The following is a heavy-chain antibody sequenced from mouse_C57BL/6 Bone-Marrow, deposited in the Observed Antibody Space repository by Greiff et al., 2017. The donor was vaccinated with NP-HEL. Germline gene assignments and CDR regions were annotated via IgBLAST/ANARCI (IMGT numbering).Heavy chain of an antibody. CDR2: FYTGSGSI. J-gene: IGHJ4*01. Sequence: VQLQQSGAELVQPGASVKLSCKASGYTFTEYTIHWVKQRSGQGLAWIGWFYTGSGSIKYNEKFKYKATLTADKSASSVYMELSRLTSEDSAVYFCARHEDRTGTDYAMDYWGQGTSVTVSS. CDR1: GYTFTEYT. D-gene: IGHD4-1*01. CDR3: ARHEDRTGTDYAMDY. V-gene: IGHV1-62-2*01.